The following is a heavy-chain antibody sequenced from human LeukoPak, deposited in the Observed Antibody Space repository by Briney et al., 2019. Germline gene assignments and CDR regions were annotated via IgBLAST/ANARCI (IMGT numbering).Heavy chain of an antibody. CDR3: ARGLDGYNYNY. D-gene: IGHD5-24*01. CDR1: GGSFSGYY. Sequence: SETLSLTCAVYGGSFSGYYWSWIRQSPGKGLEWIGEINHSGSTHYNPSLKSRVTLSVDTSKNQFSLRLSSVTAADTAVHYCARGLDGYNYNYWGQGTLVTVSS. V-gene: IGHV4-34*01. CDR2: INHSGST. J-gene: IGHJ4*02.